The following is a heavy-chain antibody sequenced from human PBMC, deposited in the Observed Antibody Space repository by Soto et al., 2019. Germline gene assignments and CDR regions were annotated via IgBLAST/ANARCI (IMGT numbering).Heavy chain of an antibody. V-gene: IGHV1-69*01. CDR2: IIPLFAAP. D-gene: IGHD3-22*01. CDR1: GDSFSSSA. CDR3: AILTTSGYYPPFDD. Sequence: QVQLVQSGAEVKKPGSSVKVSCKASGDSFSSSAITWVRQAPGQGLEWMGGIIPLFAAPHYAHRFQDRVTITADESTGTAYMELSSLRSEDTAVYYCAILTTSGYYPPFDDWGQGTLVTVSS. J-gene: IGHJ4*02.